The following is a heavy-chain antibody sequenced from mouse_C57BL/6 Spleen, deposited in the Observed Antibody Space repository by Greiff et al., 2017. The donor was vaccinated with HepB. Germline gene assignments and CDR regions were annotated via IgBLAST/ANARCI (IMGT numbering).Heavy chain of an antibody. CDR3: ARRAYYYGSSDWYFDV. CDR1: GFTFSDYG. V-gene: IGHV5-15*01. J-gene: IGHJ1*03. CDR2: ISNLAYSI. Sequence: EVQRVESGGGLVQPGGSLKLSCAASGFTFSDYGMAWVRQAPRKGPEWVAFISNLAYSIYYADTVTGRFTISRENAKNTLYLEMSSLRSEDTAMYYCARRAYYYGSSDWYFDVWGTGTTVTVSS. D-gene: IGHD1-1*01.